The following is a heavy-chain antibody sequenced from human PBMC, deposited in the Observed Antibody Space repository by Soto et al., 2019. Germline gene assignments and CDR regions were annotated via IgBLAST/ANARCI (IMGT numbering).Heavy chain of an antibody. J-gene: IGHJ6*02. CDR3: AKDGDITYYYYYGMDV. D-gene: IGHD1-20*01. CDR1: GFTFSSYA. Sequence: EVQLLESGGGLVQPGGSLRLSCAASGFTFSSYAMSWVRQAPGKGLEWVSAISGSGGSTYYAGSVKGRFTISRDNSKNTLYLQMNSLRAEDTAVYYCAKDGDITYYYYYGMDVWGQGTTVTVSS. CDR2: ISGSGGST. V-gene: IGHV3-23*01.